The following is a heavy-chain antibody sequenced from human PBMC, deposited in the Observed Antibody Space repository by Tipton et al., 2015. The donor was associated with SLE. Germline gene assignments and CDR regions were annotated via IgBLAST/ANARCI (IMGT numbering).Heavy chain of an antibody. CDR3: ARLSLGEDYFFDY. CDR1: GVSISSSY. V-gene: IGHV4-4*07. Sequence: TLSLTCNVSGVSISSSYWSWIRQPAGKGLEWIGRIYTSGATDDNPSLKSRVTMSVDMSKNQIFLKMTSVTAADSAVYFCARLSLGEDYFFDYWGQGTLVSVSS. J-gene: IGHJ4*02. D-gene: IGHD3-10*01. CDR2: IYTSGAT.